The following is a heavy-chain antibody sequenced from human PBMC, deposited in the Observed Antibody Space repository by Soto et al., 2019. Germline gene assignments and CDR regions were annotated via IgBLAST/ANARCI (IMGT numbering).Heavy chain of an antibody. J-gene: IGHJ6*02. Sequence: GESLKISCKGSGYSFTGYWIAWVRQMPGKGLEWMGIIYPGDSDTRYSPSFQGQVTISADKSISTAYLQWSSLKASDTAMYYCASRAADNYYYYGMDVWGQGTTVTVSS. CDR1: GYSFTGYW. CDR3: ASRAADNYYYYGMDV. D-gene: IGHD6-25*01. CDR2: IYPGDSDT. V-gene: IGHV5-51*01.